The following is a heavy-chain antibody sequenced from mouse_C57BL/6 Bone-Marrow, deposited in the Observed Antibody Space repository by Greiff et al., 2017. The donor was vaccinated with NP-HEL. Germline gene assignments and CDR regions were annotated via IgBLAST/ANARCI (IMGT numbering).Heavy chain of an antibody. CDR1: GYTFTSYT. V-gene: IGHV1-4*01. D-gene: IGHD2-3*01. Sequence: QVQLQQSGAELARPGASVKMSCKASGYTFTSYTMHWVKQRPGQGLEWIGYINPSSGYTKYNQKFKDKATLTADKSSSTAYMQLSSLTSEDSAVYYCASGGYYKAYWGQGTLVTVSA. J-gene: IGHJ3*01. CDR3: ASGGYYKAY. CDR2: INPSSGYT.